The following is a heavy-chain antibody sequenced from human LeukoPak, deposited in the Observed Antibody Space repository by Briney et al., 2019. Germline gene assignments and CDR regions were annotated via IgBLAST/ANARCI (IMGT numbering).Heavy chain of an antibody. CDR2: TYYWSKWYN. CDR1: GDSVSSNSAA. V-gene: IGHV6-1*01. J-gene: IGHJ4*02. CDR3: ASRGYGSYYFDS. Sequence: SQTLSLTCAISGDSVSSNSAAWNWIRQSPSRGLEWLGRTYYWSKWYNDYAVSVKSRITINPDTFKNQFSLQLNSVTPEDTAVYYCASRGYGSYYFDSWGQGTLVTVSS. D-gene: IGHD6-25*01.